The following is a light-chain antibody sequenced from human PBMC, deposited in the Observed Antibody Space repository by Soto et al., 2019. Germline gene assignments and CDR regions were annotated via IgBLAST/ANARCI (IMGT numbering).Light chain of an antibody. CDR3: LSFDSSLSVV. J-gene: IGLJ2*01. CDR2: GNT. CDR1: SSNIGAGYD. V-gene: IGLV1-40*01. Sequence: QSVLTQPPSVSGAPGQRVTISCTGSSSNIGAGYDVHWYQQIPGRAPKLLIYGNTNRPSGVPDRFSGSKSGTSASLAITGLQAEDEADYYCLSFDSSLSVVFGGVTNLTVL.